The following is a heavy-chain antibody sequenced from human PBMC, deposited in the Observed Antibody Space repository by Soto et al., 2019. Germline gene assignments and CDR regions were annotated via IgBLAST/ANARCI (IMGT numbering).Heavy chain of an antibody. CDR1: GFTFSNYY. J-gene: IGHJ6*02. CDR2: IRSGRDT. V-gene: IGHV3-21*01. CDR3: AREETAWPLAYGLDV. Sequence: PRLSCAVSGFTFSNYYIHWVRQAPGKGLEWVSSIRSGRDTFYADSVKGRFSISRDDATSSVSLQMNSLRGEDTAVYFCAREETAWPLAYGLDVWGQGTTVTVYS. D-gene: IGHD2-21*02.